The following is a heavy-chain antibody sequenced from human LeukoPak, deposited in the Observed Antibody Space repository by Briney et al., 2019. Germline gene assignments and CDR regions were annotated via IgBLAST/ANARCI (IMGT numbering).Heavy chain of an antibody. D-gene: IGHD3-9*01. Sequence: GGSLRLSCAASGFTFSSYSMNWVRQAPGKGLEWVSYISSSSSTIYYADSVKGRFTISRDNSKNTLYLQMNSLRAEDTAVYYCAKSGGYYDILTADDAFDIWGQGTMVTVSS. CDR1: GFTFSSYS. CDR3: AKSGGYYDILTADDAFDI. V-gene: IGHV3-48*01. J-gene: IGHJ3*02. CDR2: ISSSSSTI.